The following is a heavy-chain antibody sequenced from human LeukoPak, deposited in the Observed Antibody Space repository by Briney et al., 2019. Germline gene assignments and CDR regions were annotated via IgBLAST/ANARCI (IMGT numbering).Heavy chain of an antibody. J-gene: IGHJ5*02. D-gene: IGHD6-13*01. Sequence: ASVKVSCKASEYTFTDYYMHWVRQAPGQGLEWMGRINPNSGATNCAQKFQDRVTMTRDTSISTAYMELNTLRSDDTAVYYCARAIPAAANWFNPWGQGILVTVSS. CDR3: ARAIPAAANWFNP. V-gene: IGHV1-2*06. CDR1: EYTFTDYY. CDR2: INPNSGAT.